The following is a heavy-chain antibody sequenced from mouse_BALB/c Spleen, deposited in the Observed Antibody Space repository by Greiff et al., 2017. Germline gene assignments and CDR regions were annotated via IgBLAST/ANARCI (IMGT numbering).Heavy chain of an antibody. Sequence: LQQPGAELVKPGASVKMSCKASGYTFTSYNMHWVKQTPGQGLEWIGAIYPGNGDTSYNQKFKGKATLTADKSSSTAYMQLSSLTSEDSAVYYCARGYYDYDAWFAYWGQGTLVTVSA. J-gene: IGHJ3*01. CDR1: GYTFTSYN. CDR2: IYPGNGDT. CDR3: ARGYYDYDAWFAY. V-gene: IGHV1-12*01. D-gene: IGHD2-4*01.